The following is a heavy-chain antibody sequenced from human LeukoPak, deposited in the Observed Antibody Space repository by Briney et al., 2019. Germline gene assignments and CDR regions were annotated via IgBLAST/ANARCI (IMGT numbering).Heavy chain of an antibody. Sequence: PSETLSLTCAVYGGSFSGYYWSWIRQPPGKGLEWIGEINHSGSTNYNPSLKSRVTISVDTSKNQFSLKLSSVTAADTAVYYCARGRGTSWSNYYYYYGMDVWGQGTTATVSS. V-gene: IGHV4-34*01. CDR2: INHSGST. D-gene: IGHD6-13*01. J-gene: IGHJ6*02. CDR1: GGSFSGYY. CDR3: ARGRGTSWSNYYYYYGMDV.